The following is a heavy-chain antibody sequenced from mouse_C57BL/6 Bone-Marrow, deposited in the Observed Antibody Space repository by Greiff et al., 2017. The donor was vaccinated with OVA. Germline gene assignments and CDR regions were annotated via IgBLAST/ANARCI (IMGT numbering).Heavy chain of an antibody. J-gene: IGHJ2*01. CDR1: GYTFTSYW. CDR2: IDPSDSYT. CDR3: ARDGYYFDY. V-gene: IGHV1-69*01. Sequence: QVQLQQPGAELVMPGASVKLSCKASGYTFTSYWMHWVKQRPGQGLEWIGEIDPSDSYTNYNQQFKGKSTLTVDKSSRTAYMQLSSLTSEDSAVYYCARDGYYFDYWGQGTTLTVSS. D-gene: IGHD2-3*01.